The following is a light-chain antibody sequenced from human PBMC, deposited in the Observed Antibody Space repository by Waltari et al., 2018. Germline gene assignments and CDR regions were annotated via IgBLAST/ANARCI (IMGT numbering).Light chain of an antibody. CDR3: QQYNSYWT. CDR1: QSISSG. J-gene: IGKJ1*01. CDR2: RAS. V-gene: IGKV1-5*03. Sequence: VATPCRASQSISSGLAWYQQKPGKAPKLLIYRASSLESGVPSRFSGSGSGTEFTLTISSLQPDDVATYYCQQYNSYWTFGQGTKVEIK.